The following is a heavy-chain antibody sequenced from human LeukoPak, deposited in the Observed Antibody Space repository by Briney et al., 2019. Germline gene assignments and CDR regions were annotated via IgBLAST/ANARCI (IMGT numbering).Heavy chain of an antibody. J-gene: IGHJ4*02. Sequence: GGSLRLSCAASGFSFSTYWMGCVRQAPGKGLEWVANIKEDGSEKYYVDSVKGRFTISKDNAKSSLYLQMSSLRVEDTAVYYFWRDGARDGYRRNDYWGQGTLVTVSS. D-gene: IGHD5-24*01. CDR3: WRDGARDGYRRNDY. V-gene: IGHV3-7*05. CDR1: GFSFSTYW. CDR2: IKEDGSEK.